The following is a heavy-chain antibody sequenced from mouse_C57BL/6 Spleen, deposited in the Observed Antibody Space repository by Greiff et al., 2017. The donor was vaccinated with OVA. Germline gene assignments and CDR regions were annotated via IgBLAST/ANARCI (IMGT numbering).Heavy chain of an antibody. CDR3: ARSEDYDGSMDY. Sequence: QVQLQQSGAELARPGASVKMSCKASGYTFTSYTMHWVKQRPGQGLEWIGYINPSSGYTKYNQKFKDKATLTADKSSSTAYMQLSSLTSEDSAVYCCARSEDYDGSMDYWGQGTSVTVSS. V-gene: IGHV1-4*01. CDR2: INPSSGYT. CDR1: GYTFTSYT. J-gene: IGHJ4*01. D-gene: IGHD1-2*01.